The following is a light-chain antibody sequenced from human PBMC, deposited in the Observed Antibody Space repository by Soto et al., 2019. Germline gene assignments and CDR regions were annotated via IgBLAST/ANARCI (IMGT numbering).Light chain of an antibody. Sequence: DIQMTQSPSSVSASVGDRVTITCRASQDISTWLAWYQQKPGEAPKLLISAASRLQTGVPSRFSGSGSATDFTLTISSLQPEDFATYFCQQANSFPPTFGQGTKVEV. CDR2: AAS. J-gene: IGKJ1*01. CDR1: QDISTW. CDR3: QQANSFPPT. V-gene: IGKV1-12*01.